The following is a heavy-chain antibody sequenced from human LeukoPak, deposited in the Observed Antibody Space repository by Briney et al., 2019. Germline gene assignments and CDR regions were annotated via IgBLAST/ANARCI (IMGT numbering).Heavy chain of an antibody. CDR1: GFTFSSYA. Sequence: GGSLRLSCAASGFTFSSYAMSWVRQAPGKGLEWVSGIRGSGGSTYYADSVKGRFTISRDNSKNTLYLQMNSLRAEDTAVYYCAKDIYGSGSYPHDMDVWGQGTTVTVSS. CDR2: IRGSGGST. J-gene: IGHJ6*02. D-gene: IGHD3-10*01. V-gene: IGHV3-23*01. CDR3: AKDIYGSGSYPHDMDV.